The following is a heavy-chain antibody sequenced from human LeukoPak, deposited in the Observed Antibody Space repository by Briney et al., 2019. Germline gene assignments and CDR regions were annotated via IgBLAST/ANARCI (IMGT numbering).Heavy chain of an antibody. D-gene: IGHD3-22*01. CDR1: GFAFSSYS. J-gene: IGHJ4*02. Sequence: GGSLRLSCAASGFAFSSYSMTWVRQAPGKGLEWVSSISSSSSYIHYADSVKGRFTISRDNAKNSLYLQMNSLRAEDTAVYYRARDLGFMGGYYPHFDYWGQGTLVTVSS. V-gene: IGHV3-21*01. CDR2: ISSSSSYI. CDR3: ARDLGFMGGYYPHFDY.